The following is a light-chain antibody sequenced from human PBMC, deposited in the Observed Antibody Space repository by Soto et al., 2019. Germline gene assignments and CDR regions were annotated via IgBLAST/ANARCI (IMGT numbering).Light chain of an antibody. Sequence: QSALTQPRSVSGSPGQSVTISCTGTSSDVGGYNYVSWYQQHPGKAPKLMIYDVSKWPSGVPDRFSGSKSGNTASLTISGLQAEDEADYYCCSYAGNSLWVVGGGTKLTVL. CDR3: CSYAGNSLWV. CDR2: DVS. V-gene: IGLV2-11*01. CDR1: SSDVGGYNY. J-gene: IGLJ3*02.